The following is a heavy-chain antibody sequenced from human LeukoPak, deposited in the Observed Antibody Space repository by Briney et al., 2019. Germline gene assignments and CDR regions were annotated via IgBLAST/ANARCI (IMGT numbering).Heavy chain of an antibody. Sequence: PGGSLRLSCTAPGFTFSNYAMSWVRQAPGKGLVWVSRISPTGSTTSYADSVKGRSTVSRDNAKNTLYLQVNNLRAEDTAVYYCARGPNSNWSGLDFWGQGTLLTVSS. J-gene: IGHJ4*02. V-gene: IGHV3-74*01. D-gene: IGHD6-6*01. CDR3: ARGPNSNWSGLDF. CDR2: ISPTGSTT. CDR1: GFTFSNYA.